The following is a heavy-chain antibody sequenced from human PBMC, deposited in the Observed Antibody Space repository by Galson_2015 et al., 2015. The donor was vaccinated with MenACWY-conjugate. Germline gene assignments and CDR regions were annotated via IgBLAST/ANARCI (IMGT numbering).Heavy chain of an antibody. J-gene: IGHJ4*02. CDR2: ISYDGSNK. V-gene: IGHV3-30*04. Sequence: SLRLSCAASGFTFSSYAMHWVRQAPGKGLEWVAVISYDGSNKYYADSVKGRLTISRDNSKNTLYLQMNSLTAEDTAVYYYAGTNYYGSGSYPTEFDCWGQGTLVTVSA. D-gene: IGHD3-10*01. CDR3: AGTNYYGSGSYPTEFDC. CDR1: GFTFSSYA.